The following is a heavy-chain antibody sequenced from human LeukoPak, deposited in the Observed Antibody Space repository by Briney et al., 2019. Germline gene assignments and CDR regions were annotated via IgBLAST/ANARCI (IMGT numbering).Heavy chain of an antibody. Sequence: GGSLRLSCADSGFTFSSYSMSWVRQVPGKGLEWVSVIGSGGSGGTSYADSVRGRFTMSRDDSKNTLFLQMNSLRAEDTAVYYCAKRGCDTTTCSYYFDYWGRGTLVTVSS. CDR2: IGSGGSGGT. J-gene: IGHJ4*02. CDR3: AKRGCDTTTCSYYFDY. CDR1: GFTFSSYS. D-gene: IGHD2-2*01. V-gene: IGHV3-23*01.